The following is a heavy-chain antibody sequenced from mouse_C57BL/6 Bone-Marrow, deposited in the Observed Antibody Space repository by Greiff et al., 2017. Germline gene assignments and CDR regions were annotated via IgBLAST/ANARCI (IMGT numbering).Heavy chain of an antibody. CDR3: ARLYGNYWYFDV. Sequence: VQLQQSAPGMVKPSQSLSLTCTVTGYSITSGYDWHWIRHFPGNKLEWMGYISYSGSTNYNPSLKSRISITHDTSKNHFFLKLNSVTTEDTATYYCARLYGNYWYFDVWGTGTTVTVSS. CDR1: GYSITSGYD. CDR2: ISYSGST. V-gene: IGHV3-1*01. J-gene: IGHJ1*03. D-gene: IGHD2-1*01.